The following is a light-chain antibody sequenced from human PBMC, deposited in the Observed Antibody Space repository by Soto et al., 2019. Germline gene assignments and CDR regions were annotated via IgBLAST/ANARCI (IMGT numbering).Light chain of an antibody. V-gene: IGKV1-39*01. CDR1: QTITNY. CDR2: ATD. CDR3: QQSYNPPPT. J-gene: IGKJ1*01. Sequence: IQVTQSPSSLSASVGDRVTISFPASQTITNYLNWYQQQSGKAPKLLIYATDTWQSGVPSRFSGSGSGTDYTLTISSLQPEDFATYYCQQSYNPPPTFGQGTKVEIK.